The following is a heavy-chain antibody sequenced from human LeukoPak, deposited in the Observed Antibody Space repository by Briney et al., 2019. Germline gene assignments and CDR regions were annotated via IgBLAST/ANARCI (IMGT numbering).Heavy chain of an antibody. Sequence: GGSLRLSCAASGSTFSNYAMSWVRQAPGKGLEWVAPISGSGGTTYYADSVEGRFTISRDNSKNTLYLQMNSLRAEDTAVYYCAKAHDIVVVLDFWGQGTLVTVSS. CDR1: GSTFSNYA. CDR2: ISGSGGTT. J-gene: IGHJ4*02. CDR3: AKAHDIVVVLDF. V-gene: IGHV3-23*01. D-gene: IGHD2-2*01.